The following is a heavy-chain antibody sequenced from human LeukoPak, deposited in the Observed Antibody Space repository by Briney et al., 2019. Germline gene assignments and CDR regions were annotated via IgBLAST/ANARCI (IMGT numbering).Heavy chain of an antibody. CDR2: VHHSGGT. CDR1: GESMIGHY. Sequence: SETLSLTCAVYGESMIGHYWTWIRQPPGKRLEWIGEVHHSGGTNSNPSLKNRVTMSIDMSKNQFSLKLNSVTAADTAVYFCARATASGSGRAYDRWAQGNLVPVSS. J-gene: IGHJ5*02. V-gene: IGHV4-34*01. D-gene: IGHD3-10*01. CDR3: ARATASGSGRAYDR.